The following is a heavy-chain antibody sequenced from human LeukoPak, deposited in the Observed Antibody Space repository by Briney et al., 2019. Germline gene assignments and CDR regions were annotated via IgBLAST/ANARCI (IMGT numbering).Heavy chain of an antibody. J-gene: IGHJ6*02. V-gene: IGHV7-4-1*02. CDR2: INTNTGNP. D-gene: IGHD6-19*01. CDR3: ARGSSSGWSQNYYYYYGMDV. CDR1: GYTFTSYA. Sequence: ASVKVSCKASGYTFTSYAMNWVRQAPGQGLEWMGWINTNTGNPTYAQGFTGRFVFSLDTSVSTAYLQISSLKAEDTAVYYCARGSSSGWSQNYYYYYGMDVWSQGTTVTVSS.